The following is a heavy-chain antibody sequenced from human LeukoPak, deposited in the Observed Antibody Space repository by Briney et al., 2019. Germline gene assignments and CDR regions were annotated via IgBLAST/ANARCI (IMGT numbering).Heavy chain of an antibody. J-gene: IGHJ4*02. D-gene: IGHD5-18*01. V-gene: IGHV3-53*01. CDR2: MCSDGST. CDR1: GFTVSSNY. CDR3: ARGLYVDTTMPILY. Sequence: GGSLRLSGAASGFTVSSNYVSWVRQAPGKGLEWVSVMCSDGSTYYADSVRGRFTISRGESKNTLYLQMNSLRVEDTAVYYCARGLYVDTTMPILYWGQGTLVTVSS.